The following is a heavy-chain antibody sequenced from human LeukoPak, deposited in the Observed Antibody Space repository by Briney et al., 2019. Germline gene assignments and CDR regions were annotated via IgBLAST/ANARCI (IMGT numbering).Heavy chain of an antibody. CDR1: GGSISSYY. CDR3: ARDALGYSSDY. J-gene: IGHJ4*02. V-gene: IGHV4-59*01. Sequence: SETLSLTCTVSGGSISSYYWSWVRQPPGNGLKWIGYIYYSGSTNYNPALKRRVTISVDTSKCQFSLKLSSVTAADTAVYYCARDALGYSSDYWGQGTLVTVSS. CDR2: IYYSGST. D-gene: IGHD5-18*01.